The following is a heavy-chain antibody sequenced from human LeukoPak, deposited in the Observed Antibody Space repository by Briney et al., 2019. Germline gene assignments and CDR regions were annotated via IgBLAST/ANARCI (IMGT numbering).Heavy chain of an antibody. V-gene: IGHV1-8*01. CDR2: MNPNTGNT. CDR1: GYFFTSYA. Sequence: ASVKVSCKASGYFFTSYAINWVRQATGQGLEWMGWMNPNTGNTGYVQKFQGRVTMTRSTSISTAYMELSSLRSEDTAMYYCARAIRHMVRGVNTQYYFDSWGQGTLVTVPS. CDR3: ARAIRHMVRGVNTQYYFDS. J-gene: IGHJ4*02. D-gene: IGHD3-10*01.